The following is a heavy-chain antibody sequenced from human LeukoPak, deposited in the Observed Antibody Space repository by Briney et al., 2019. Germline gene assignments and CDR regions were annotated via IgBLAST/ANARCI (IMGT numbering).Heavy chain of an antibody. Sequence: SETLSLTCTVSGGSISSGDYYWSWIRQPPGKGLEWIGYIYYSGSTYYNPSLKNRVTIPVDTSKNQFSLKLSSVTAADTAVYYCASSYDSSGFYGVAAFDIWGQGTMVSVSS. CDR2: IYYSGST. V-gene: IGHV4-30-4*01. J-gene: IGHJ3*02. D-gene: IGHD3-22*01. CDR1: GGSISSGDYY. CDR3: ASSYDSSGFYGVAAFDI.